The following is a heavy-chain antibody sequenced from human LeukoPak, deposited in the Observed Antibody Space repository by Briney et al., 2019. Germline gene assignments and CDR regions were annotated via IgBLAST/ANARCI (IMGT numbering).Heavy chain of an antibody. V-gene: IGHV3-30*18. CDR2: ISYDGVNK. CDR3: AKDLSQKYTFDY. J-gene: IGHJ4*02. CDR1: GFTFSGDG. D-gene: IGHD2/OR15-2a*01. Sequence: PGGSLRLSCAASGFTFSGDGMHRVRQAPGKGREWVAGISYDGVNKWYADSVKGRFTVSRDNSKNKLYLQMNSLTSEDTAIYYCAKDLSQKYTFDYWGQGTLVTVSS.